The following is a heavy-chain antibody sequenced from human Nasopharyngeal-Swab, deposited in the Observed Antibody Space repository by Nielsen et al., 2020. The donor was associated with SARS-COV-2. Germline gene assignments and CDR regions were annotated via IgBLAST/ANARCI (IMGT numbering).Heavy chain of an antibody. CDR3: ARGVKYCSGGSCYSPIYYYYYMDV. D-gene: IGHD2-15*01. Sequence: WICQPPGKGLEWIGEINHSGSTNYNPSLKSRVTISVDTSKNQFSLKLSSVTAADTAVYYCARGVKYCSGGSCYSPIYYYYYMDVWGKGTTVTVSS. CDR2: INHSGST. J-gene: IGHJ6*03. V-gene: IGHV4-34*01.